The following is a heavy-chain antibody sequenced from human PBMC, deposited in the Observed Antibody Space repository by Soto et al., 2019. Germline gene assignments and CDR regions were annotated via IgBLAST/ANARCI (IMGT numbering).Heavy chain of an antibody. CDR1: GGTFSSYA. D-gene: IGHD5-18*01. CDR2: IIPIFGTA. CDR3: ARTNTALVTGWFDP. V-gene: IGHV1-69*12. Sequence: QVQLVQSGAAVKKPGSSVKVSCKASGGTFSSYAISWVRPAPGPGLEWMGGIIPIFGTANYAQKFQGRVTITADESTSTAYMELSSLRSEDTTMDYCARTNTALVTGWFDPWGQGTLVTVSS. J-gene: IGHJ5*02.